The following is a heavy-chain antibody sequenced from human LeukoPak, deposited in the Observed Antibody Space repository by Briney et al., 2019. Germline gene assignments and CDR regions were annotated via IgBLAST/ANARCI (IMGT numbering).Heavy chain of an antibody. CDR3: ARAPHRGSGWYFNY. CDR2: IYPGDSET. CDR1: GYSFTSYW. D-gene: IGHD6-19*01. Sequence: HGESLKISCKGSGYSFTSYWIGGVRQMPGKGLEWMGIIYPGDSETRYSPSFQGQVTISADKSIRTAYLQWSSLQASDTAMYYCARAPHRGSGWYFNYWGQGTLVTVSS. V-gene: IGHV5-51*01. J-gene: IGHJ4*02.